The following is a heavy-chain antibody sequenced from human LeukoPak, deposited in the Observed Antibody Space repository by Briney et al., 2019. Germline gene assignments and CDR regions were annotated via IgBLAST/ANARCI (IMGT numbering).Heavy chain of an antibody. CDR1: GFTFSTYA. CDR2: ISGSGDKT. Sequence: GGSLRLSCAASGFTFSTYAMTWVRQAPGKGLQWVSSISGSGDKTYYAASVKGRFTISRDNSKNTVYLNMNGLRAEDTVTYYCAKTLGGIVGYLEYWGQGTLVTVSS. V-gene: IGHV3-23*01. D-gene: IGHD1-26*01. J-gene: IGHJ4*02. CDR3: AKTLGGIVGYLEY.